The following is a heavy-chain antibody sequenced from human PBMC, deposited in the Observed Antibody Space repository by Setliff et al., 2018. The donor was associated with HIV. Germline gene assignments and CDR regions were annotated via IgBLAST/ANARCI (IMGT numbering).Heavy chain of an antibody. V-gene: IGHV4-59*01. J-gene: IGHJ4*02. D-gene: IGHD3-10*01. CDR1: GGSISGSH. CDR2: IYYSGST. Sequence: PSETLSLTCAVSGGSISGSHWNWIRQSPGGGLEWIGYIYYSGSTNYNPSFKRRVTISIDKSRESFSLTLTSVTAADTAMYYCTKGRLGQADYWGQGIRVTV. CDR3: TKGRLGQADY.